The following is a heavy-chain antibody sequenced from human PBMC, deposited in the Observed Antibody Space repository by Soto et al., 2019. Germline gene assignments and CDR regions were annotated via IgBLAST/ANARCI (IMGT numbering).Heavy chain of an antibody. Sequence: GASVKVSCKASGYTFTSYAISWVRQAPGQGLEWIEGIIPIFGTANYAQKFQGRVTITADESTSTAYMELSSLRSEDTAVYYCARWVGGIQLWLWNAFDIWGQGTTVTVSS. CDR2: IIPIFGTA. CDR1: GYTFTSYA. CDR3: ARWVGGIQLWLWNAFDI. D-gene: IGHD5-18*01. V-gene: IGHV1-69*13. J-gene: IGHJ3*02.